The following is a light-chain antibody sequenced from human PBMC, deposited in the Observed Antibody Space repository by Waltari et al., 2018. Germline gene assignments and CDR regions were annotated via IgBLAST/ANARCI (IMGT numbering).Light chain of an antibody. CDR3: MQGVHWPPT. Sequence: VLLTQSPLSLPVSLGQPASISCKSSQSLAHNDDNIYLNWFQQRPGQSPRHLIYKVANRYSGVPDKFSGSGSDTNFTLKISSVEAEDVGVYYCMQGVHWPPTFGQGTRV. V-gene: IGKV2-30*02. J-gene: IGKJ1*01. CDR1: QSLAHNDDNIY. CDR2: KVA.